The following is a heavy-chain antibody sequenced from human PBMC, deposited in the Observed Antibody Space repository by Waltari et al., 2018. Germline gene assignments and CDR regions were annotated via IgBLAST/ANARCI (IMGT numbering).Heavy chain of an antibody. CDR2: IYYSGST. J-gene: IGHJ5*02. Sequence: QVQLQESGPGLVKPSETLSPTCTVSGGSISSYYWSWIRQPPGKGLEWIGYIYYSGSTNYNPSLKSRVTISVDTSKNQFSLKLSSVTAADTAVYYCAREGFSEDTLAEGFDPWGQGTLVTVSS. CDR3: AREGFSEDTLAEGFDP. CDR1: GGSISSYY. D-gene: IGHD2-15*01. V-gene: IGHV4-59*01.